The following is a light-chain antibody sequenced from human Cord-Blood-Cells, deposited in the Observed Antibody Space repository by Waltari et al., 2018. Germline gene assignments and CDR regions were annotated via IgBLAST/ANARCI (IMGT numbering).Light chain of an antibody. CDR2: GKN. V-gene: IGLV3-19*01. CDR3: SSRDSSGIDWV. J-gene: IGLJ3*02. Sequence: SSELTQDPAVSVALGPTVRITCHGDSLRSYYASWYQQKPGQAPVLVIYGKNNRPAGIPVRFSGSSSGNTASVTITGIQAGDEANYYCSSRDSSGIDWVFGGGTKLTVL. CDR1: SLRSYY.